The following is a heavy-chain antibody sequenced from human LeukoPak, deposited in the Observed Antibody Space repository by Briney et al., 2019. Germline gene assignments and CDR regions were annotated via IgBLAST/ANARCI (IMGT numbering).Heavy chain of an antibody. D-gene: IGHD2-15*01. CDR1: GGSISSGGYY. CDR2: IYDSGST. CDR3: ARDCSGGSCYGAFDI. J-gene: IGHJ3*02. Sequence: TLSLTCTVSGGSISSGGYYWSWIRQHPGKGLEWIGYIYDSGSTYYNPSLKSRSTISVDTSENRFSLKLSSVTATDTAVYYCARDCSGGSCYGAFDIWGQGTMVTVSS. V-gene: IGHV4-30-4*08.